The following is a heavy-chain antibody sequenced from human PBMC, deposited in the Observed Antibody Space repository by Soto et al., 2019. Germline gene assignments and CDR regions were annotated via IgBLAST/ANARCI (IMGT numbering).Heavy chain of an antibody. D-gene: IGHD5-18*01. CDR1: GYTFTSYD. Sequence: XSGKVSCEASGYTFTSYDINWVRQATGQGLEWMGWMNPNSGNTGYAQKFQGRVTMTRNTSISTAYMELSSLRSEDTAVYYCATGGYSYGWSWFDPWGQGTLVTVSS. V-gene: IGHV1-8*01. CDR3: ATGGYSYGWSWFDP. CDR2: MNPNSGNT. J-gene: IGHJ5*02.